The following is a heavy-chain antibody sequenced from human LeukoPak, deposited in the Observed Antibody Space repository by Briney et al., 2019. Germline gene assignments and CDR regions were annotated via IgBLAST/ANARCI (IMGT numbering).Heavy chain of an antibody. J-gene: IGHJ5*02. D-gene: IGHD6-19*01. CDR1: GGSISSGSYY. CDR2: IYTSGST. V-gene: IGHV4-61*02. CDR3: ARERAVAGKLLVIAENWFDP. Sequence: SETLFLTCTVSGGSISSGSYYWSWIRQPAGKGLEWIGRIYTSGSTNYNPSLKSRVTISVDTSKNQFSLKLSSVTAADTAVYYCARERAVAGKLLVIAENWFDPWGQGTLVTVSS.